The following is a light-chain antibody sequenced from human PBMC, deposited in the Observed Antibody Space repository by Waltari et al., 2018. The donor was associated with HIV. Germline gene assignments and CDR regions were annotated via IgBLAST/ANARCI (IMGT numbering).Light chain of an antibody. CDR1: SSDVGGYDY. Sequence: QSALTQPRPVSGSPGQSVTISCTGTSSDVGGYDYVSWYQQHPGKAPKLMIYDVNARPSGVPDRFSGSKSGNTASLTISGLQAEDEADYHCYSYAGNFWVFGGGTKLTVL. CDR3: YSYAGNFWV. V-gene: IGLV2-11*01. CDR2: DVN. J-gene: IGLJ3*02.